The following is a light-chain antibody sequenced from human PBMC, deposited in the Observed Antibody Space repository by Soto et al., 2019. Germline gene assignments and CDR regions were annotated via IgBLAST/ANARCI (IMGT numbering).Light chain of an antibody. CDR2: EDN. Sequence: NFMLTQAHSVSESPGKTVSISCTRSSGSIASNYVQWYQQRPGSAPTTVIYEDNQRPSGVPDRFSGSIDSSSNSASLTISGLKTEDEADYYCLSYASSNVVFGGGTKLTVL. CDR3: LSYASSNVV. V-gene: IGLV6-57*04. J-gene: IGLJ2*01. CDR1: SGSIASNY.